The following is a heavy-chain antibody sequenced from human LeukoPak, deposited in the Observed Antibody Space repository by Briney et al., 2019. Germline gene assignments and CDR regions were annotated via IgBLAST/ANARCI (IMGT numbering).Heavy chain of an antibody. J-gene: IGHJ3*02. CDR2: INPNSGGT. CDR3: ARDQRYSSGWYTFDAFDI. CDR1: GYTFTGYY. Sequence: ASVKVSCKAPGYTFTGYYMHWVRQAPGQGLEWMGWINPNSGGTNYAQKFQGRVTMTRDTSISTAYMELSRLRSDDTAVYYCARDQRYSSGWYTFDAFDIWGQGTMVTVSS. D-gene: IGHD6-19*01. V-gene: IGHV1-2*02.